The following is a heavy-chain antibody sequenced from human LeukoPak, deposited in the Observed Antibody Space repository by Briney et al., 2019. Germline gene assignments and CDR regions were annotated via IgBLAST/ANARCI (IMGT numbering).Heavy chain of an antibody. CDR3: ARLGYED. Sequence: PSETLSLTCAVYGGSFSGYYWSWIRQPPGKGLEWIGEINHSGSTDYNPSLKSRVTISVDTSKNQFSLKLSSVTAADTAVYYCARLGYEDWGQGTLVTVSS. CDR1: GGSFSGYY. D-gene: IGHD2-8*01. CDR2: INHSGST. V-gene: IGHV4-34*01. J-gene: IGHJ4*02.